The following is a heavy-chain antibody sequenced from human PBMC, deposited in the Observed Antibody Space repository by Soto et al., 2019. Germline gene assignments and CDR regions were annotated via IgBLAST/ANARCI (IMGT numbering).Heavy chain of an antibody. J-gene: IGHJ6*03. D-gene: IGHD1-1*01. CDR1: GYTFTSYG. V-gene: IGHV1-18*01. CDR2: ISAYNGNT. Sequence: ASVKVSCKASGYTFTSYGISWVRQAPGQGLEWMGWISAYNGNTNYAQKLQGRVTMTTDTSTSTAYMELRSLRSDDTAVYYCAREPENDYIGRCYMYGWGKGTTVPVAS. CDR3: AREPENDYIGRCYMYG.